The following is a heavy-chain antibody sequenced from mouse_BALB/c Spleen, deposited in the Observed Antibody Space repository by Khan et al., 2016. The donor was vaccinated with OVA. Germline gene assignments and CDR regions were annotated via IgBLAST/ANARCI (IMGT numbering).Heavy chain of an antibody. D-gene: IGHD1-1*01. Sequence: DLVKPGASVKLSCKASGYTFTSYWINWIKQRPGQGLEWIGQISPGSGSAYDNEMLQGKATVTVDTSSSTAYIQLNSLSSEESAVYFCAISNSFGISLYPMYYCRRVTSATFSS. V-gene: IGHV1S41*01. CDR1: GYTFTSYW. CDR3: AISNSFGISLYPMYY. J-gene: IGHJ4*01. CDR2: ISPGSGSA.